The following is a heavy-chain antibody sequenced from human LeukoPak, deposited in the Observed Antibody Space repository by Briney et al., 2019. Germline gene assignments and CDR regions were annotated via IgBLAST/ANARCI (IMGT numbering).Heavy chain of an antibody. CDR1: GFTFSAYG. CDR3: ATRTGGATYYYYGMDV. D-gene: IGHD7-27*01. Sequence: GGSLRLSCAASGFTFSAYGMHWVRQAPGMGLEGVATIWYDGNDKTYADSVKGRFIISRDNSKNTLYLQMNSLRVEDTAVYYCATRTGGATYYYYGMDVWGQGTTVAVSS. V-gene: IGHV3-33*01. CDR2: IWYDGNDK. J-gene: IGHJ6*02.